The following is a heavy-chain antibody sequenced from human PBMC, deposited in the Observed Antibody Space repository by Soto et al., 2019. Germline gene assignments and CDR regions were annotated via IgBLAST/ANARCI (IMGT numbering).Heavy chain of an antibody. V-gene: IGHV4-59*08. Sequence: SETLSLTCTVPGASISSYDWSWIRQPPGQGLECIGYIYYSGSTNYNPSLKSRVTISVDTSKNQFSLKLSSVTAADTAVYYCARLAGTRDWFDPWGQGTLVTVSS. D-gene: IGHD1-1*01. J-gene: IGHJ5*02. CDR3: ARLAGTRDWFDP. CDR2: IYYSGST. CDR1: GASISSYD.